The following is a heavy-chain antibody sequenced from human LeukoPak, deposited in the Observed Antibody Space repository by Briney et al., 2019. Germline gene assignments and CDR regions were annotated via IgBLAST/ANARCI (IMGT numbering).Heavy chain of an antibody. J-gene: IGHJ5*02. D-gene: IGHD4-17*01. CDR3: ARGGGGYGDYGDWFDP. CDR2: ISAYNGNT. CDR1: GYTFTSYG. Sequence: WASVKVSCKASGYTFTSYGISWVRQAPGQGLEWTGWISAYNGNTNYAQKLQGRVTMTTDTSTSTAYMELRSLRSDDTAVYYCARGGGGYGDYGDWFDPWGQGTLVTVSS. V-gene: IGHV1-18*01.